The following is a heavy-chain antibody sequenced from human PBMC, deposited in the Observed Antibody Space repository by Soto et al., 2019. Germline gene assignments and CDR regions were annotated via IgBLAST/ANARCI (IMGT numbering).Heavy chain of an antibody. CDR2: IHHSGST. D-gene: IGHD1-26*01. CDR1: GGSISISNW. V-gene: IGHV4-4*02. Sequence: QVQLQESGPGLVKPSETLSLTCAVSGGSISISNWWSWVRQTPGKGLEWIGQIHHSGSTNYSPSRTSRVTISVDKSKNQFSLTMNSVTAADTAVYYCARGGYYFYMDVWGKGTTVTVSS. J-gene: IGHJ6*03. CDR3: ARGGYYFYMDV.